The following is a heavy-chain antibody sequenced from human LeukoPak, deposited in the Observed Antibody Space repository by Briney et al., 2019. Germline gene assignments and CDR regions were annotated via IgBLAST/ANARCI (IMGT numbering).Heavy chain of an antibody. D-gene: IGHD3-9*01. CDR1: GFTVSSNY. J-gene: IGHJ3*02. CDR3: ARAPDDILTGFAFDI. CDR2: IYSGGST. Sequence: GGSLRLSCAASGFTVSSNYMSWVRQAPGKGLEWVSVIYSGGSTYYADSVKCRFTISRDNSKNTLYLQMNSLRAEDTAMYYCARAPDDILTGFAFDIWGQGTMVTVSS. V-gene: IGHV3-66*01.